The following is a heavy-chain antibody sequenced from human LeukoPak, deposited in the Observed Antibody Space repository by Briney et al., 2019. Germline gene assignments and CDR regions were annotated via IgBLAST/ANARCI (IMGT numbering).Heavy chain of an antibody. CDR2: IYPGDSDT. CDR3: ARCEGSYYYGSGSYSGPNFDY. CDR1: GYSFTSYW. V-gene: IGHV5-51*01. D-gene: IGHD3-10*01. J-gene: IGHJ4*02. Sequence: GASLKISCKGSGYSFTSYWIGWVRQMPGKGLEWMGIIYPGDSDTRYSPSFQGQVTISADKSISTAYLQWSSLKASDTAMYYCARCEGSYYYGSGSYSGPNFDYWGQGTLVTVSS.